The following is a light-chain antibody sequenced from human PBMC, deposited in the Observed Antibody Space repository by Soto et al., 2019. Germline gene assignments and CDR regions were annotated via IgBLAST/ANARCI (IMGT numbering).Light chain of an antibody. Sequence: DIQMLKSPSTLSASVGARVPITCRASQSISTWLAWYQQKPGKAPKLLIFDAYSLESGVPSRLSGSGSGTEFTLTISSLQPDEFATYYCQQYSDYPWTVGKGTKVDIK. CDR2: DAY. V-gene: IGKV1-5*01. J-gene: IGKJ1*01. CDR1: QSISTW. CDR3: QQYSDYPWT.